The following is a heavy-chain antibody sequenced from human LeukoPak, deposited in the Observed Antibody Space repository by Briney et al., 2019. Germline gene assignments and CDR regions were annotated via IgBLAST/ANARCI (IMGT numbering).Heavy chain of an antibody. CDR1: GYTFTSYG. D-gene: IGHD3-10*01. J-gene: IGHJ5*02. Sequence: ASVKVSCKASGYTFTSYGISWVRQAPGQGLEWMGWISAYNGNTNYAQKLQGRVTMTTDTSTSTAYMELGSLRSEDTAVYYCARGPSRDYGSGSSWFDPWGQGTLVAVSS. CDR3: ARGPSRDYGSGSSWFDP. CDR2: ISAYNGNT. V-gene: IGHV1-18*01.